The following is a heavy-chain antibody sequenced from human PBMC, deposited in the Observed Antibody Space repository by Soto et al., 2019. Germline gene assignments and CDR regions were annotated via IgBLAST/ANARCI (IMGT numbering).Heavy chain of an antibody. D-gene: IGHD2-15*01. Sequence: QVQLVQSGAEVKKPGSSVKVSCKASGGTFSSYTISWVRQAPGQGLEWMGRIIPILGIANYAQKFQGRVTITADKSTSTAYMELSSLRSEDTAVYYCAVFPVAATSYYYYYMDVRGKGTTVTVSS. CDR1: GGTFSSYT. CDR2: IIPILGIA. J-gene: IGHJ6*03. CDR3: AVFPVAATSYYYYYMDV. V-gene: IGHV1-69*02.